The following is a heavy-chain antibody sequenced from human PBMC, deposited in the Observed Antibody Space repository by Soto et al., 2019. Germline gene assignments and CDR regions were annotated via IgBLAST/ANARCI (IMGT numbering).Heavy chain of an antibody. D-gene: IGHD3-22*01. Sequence: EVQLVESGGGLVKPGGSLTLSCAASGFTFSTAWINWVRQAPGKGLEWVGRIKSQINGGTTDFAASVKGRFAISRDDTTDIVYPQRISLKPDDTAMYYCTTDSLFTMIVVRFYFWGHGTLVTVSS. CDR2: IKSQINGGTT. V-gene: IGHV3-15*07. CDR1: GFTFSTAW. J-gene: IGHJ4*01. CDR3: TTDSLFTMIVVRFYF.